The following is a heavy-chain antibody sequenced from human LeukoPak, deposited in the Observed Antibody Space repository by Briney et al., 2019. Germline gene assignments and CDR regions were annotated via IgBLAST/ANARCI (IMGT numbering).Heavy chain of an antibody. CDR1: GGSISSYY. D-gene: IGHD2-15*01. V-gene: IGHV4-4*07. Sequence: SETLSLTCTVSGGSISSYYWSWLRQPAGKGLEGSVRIYTSGSTNYNTSLKSRVTMSVDTSKNQFSLKLSSVTAADTAVYYCARVFPGYCSGGSCYGSDYYYYYMDVWGKGTTVTVSS. CDR2: IYTSGST. J-gene: IGHJ6*03. CDR3: ARVFPGYCSGGSCYGSDYYYYYMDV.